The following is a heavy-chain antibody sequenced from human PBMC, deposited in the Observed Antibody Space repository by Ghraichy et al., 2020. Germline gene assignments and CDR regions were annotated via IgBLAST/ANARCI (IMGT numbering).Heavy chain of an antibody. CDR3: ARMVGNYSPFDS. V-gene: IGHV3-11*01. Sequence: LSLTCAVSGFTYSDYYMSWIRQAPGKGLEWVSCISGSGSTINYADSVKGRFTISRDNAKNSLYLQMNSLRAEDTAIYYCARMVGNYSPFDSWGQGTLVTVSS. CDR1: GFTYSDYY. J-gene: IGHJ4*02. CDR2: ISGSGSTI. D-gene: IGHD3-10*01.